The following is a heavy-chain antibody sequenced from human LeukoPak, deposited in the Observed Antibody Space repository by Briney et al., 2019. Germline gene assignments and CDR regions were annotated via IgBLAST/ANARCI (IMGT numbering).Heavy chain of an antibody. CDR1: GFTFDDYA. V-gene: IGHV3-43*02. CDR2: IGGDGGGT. D-gene: IGHD1-26*01. Sequence: GGSLRLSCAASGFTFDDYAMHWVRQAPGRGLEWVSLIGGDGGGTSYADSVKGRFTISRDNAKNSLYLQMNSLRAEDTAVYYCARDHVTGYSGSFEDYWGQGTLVTVSS. CDR3: ARDHVTGYSGSFEDY. J-gene: IGHJ4*02.